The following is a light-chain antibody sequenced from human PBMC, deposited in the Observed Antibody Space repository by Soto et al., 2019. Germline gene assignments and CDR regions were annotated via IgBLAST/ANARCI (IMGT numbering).Light chain of an antibody. J-gene: IGLJ1*01. CDR2: GNI. V-gene: IGLV1-40*01. CDR3: QSYDSSLGGHA. CDR1: SSNIGAGYD. Sequence: QSVLTQPPSVSGAPGQRVTISCTGSSSNIGAGYDVHWYQQLPGTAPKLLMYGNINRPSAVPERFSGSKSGSSASLAITGLQAEDEADYYCQSYDSSLGGHAFGTWTKLTVL.